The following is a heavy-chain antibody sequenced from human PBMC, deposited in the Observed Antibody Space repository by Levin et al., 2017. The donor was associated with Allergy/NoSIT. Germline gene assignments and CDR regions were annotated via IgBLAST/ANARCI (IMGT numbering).Heavy chain of an antibody. CDR3: VRDLTTVRGGMDV. Sequence: HGESLKISCAASGFDFSRSGMNWVRQAPGQGPEWVSYIRPTSEIIHYADSVKGRFTISRDNRKNSLYLQMNSLRVEDTATYYCVRDLTTVRGGMDVWGQGTTVTVSS. V-gene: IGHV3-48*04. J-gene: IGHJ6*02. CDR2: IRPTSEII. D-gene: IGHD1-1*01. CDR1: GFDFSRSG.